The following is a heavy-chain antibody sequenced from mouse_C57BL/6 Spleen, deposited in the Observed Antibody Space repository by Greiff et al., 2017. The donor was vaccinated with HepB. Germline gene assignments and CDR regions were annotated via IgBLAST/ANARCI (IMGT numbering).Heavy chain of an antibody. CDR2: ISDGGSYT. CDR3: ASLYYGNSWFAY. V-gene: IGHV5-4*01. D-gene: IGHD2-1*01. CDR1: GFTFSSYA. Sequence: DVHLVESGGGLVKPGGSLKLSCAASGFTFSSYAMSWVRQTPEKRLEWVATISDGGSYTYYPDNVKGRFTISRDNAKNNLYLQMSHLKSEDTAMYYCASLYYGNSWFAYWGQGTLVTVSA. J-gene: IGHJ3*01.